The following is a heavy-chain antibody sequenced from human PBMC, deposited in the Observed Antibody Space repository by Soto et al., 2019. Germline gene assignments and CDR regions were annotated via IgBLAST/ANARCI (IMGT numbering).Heavy chain of an antibody. J-gene: IGHJ4*02. CDR1: GFTFSSYA. CDR2: ISGSGGST. D-gene: IGHD6-19*01. V-gene: IGHV3-23*01. CDR3: ARRSSGWYFDY. Sequence: EVQLLESGGGLVQPGGSLRLSCAASGFTFSSYAMSWVRQAPGKGLEWVSIISGSGGSTYYADSVTGRFTISRDNSKNTVYLQMNSLRAEDTAVYYCARRSSGWYFDYWGQGTLVTVSS.